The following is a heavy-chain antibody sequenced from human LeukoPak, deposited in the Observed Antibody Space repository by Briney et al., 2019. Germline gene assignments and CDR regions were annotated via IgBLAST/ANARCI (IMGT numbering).Heavy chain of an antibody. Sequence: ASVKVSCKASGGTFSSYAISWVRQAPGQGLEWMGWINPNSGGTNYAQKFQGRVTMTRDTSISTAYMELSRLRSDDTAVYYCARSGRGLLWFGEGFMDVWGKGTTVTISS. V-gene: IGHV1-2*02. D-gene: IGHD3-10*01. CDR2: INPNSGGT. J-gene: IGHJ6*03. CDR1: GGTFSSYA. CDR3: ARSGRGLLWFGEGFMDV.